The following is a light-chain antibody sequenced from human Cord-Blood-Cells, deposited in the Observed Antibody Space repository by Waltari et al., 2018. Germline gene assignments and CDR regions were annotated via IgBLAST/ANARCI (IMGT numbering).Light chain of an antibody. CDR3: CSYAGSSTVV. J-gene: IGLJ2*01. V-gene: IGLV2-23*01. CDR2: EGR. CDR1: SSDVGSYNL. Sequence: QSALTQPASVSGSPGQSITISCTGTSSDVGSYNLVSWYQQHPGKAPKLMIYEGRKXXXXXXXXXXXXXXXXXXXXXISGLQAEDXADYYCCSYAGSSTVVFGGGTKLTVL.